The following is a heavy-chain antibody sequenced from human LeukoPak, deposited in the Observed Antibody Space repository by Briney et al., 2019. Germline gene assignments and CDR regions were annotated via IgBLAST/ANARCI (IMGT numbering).Heavy chain of an antibody. Sequence: GGSLRLSCAGSGFTFSNYAMTWVRQAAGKGLERVATIDGSGGTTYYADSVKGRFTIFRDNSENRPNLQMNSLRAEDTARYYCAEFARAVGIIISSHYSYYMDVWGKGTTVTVSS. CDR2: IDGSGGTT. J-gene: IGHJ6*03. V-gene: IGHV3-23*01. D-gene: IGHD2-2*01. CDR3: AEFARAVGIIISSHYSYYMDV. CDR1: GFTFSNYA.